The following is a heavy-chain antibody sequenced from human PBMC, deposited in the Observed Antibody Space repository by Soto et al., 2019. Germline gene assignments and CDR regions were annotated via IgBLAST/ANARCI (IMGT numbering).Heavy chain of an antibody. CDR2: IYYSGST. J-gene: IGHJ3*02. CDR3: ARRYYYDSSGYYGLGAFDI. V-gene: IGHV4-39*01. Sequence: SETLSLTCTVSGGSISSSSYYCGWIRQPPGKGLEWIGSIYYSGSTYYNPSLKSRVTISVDTSKNQFSLKLSSVTAADTAVYYCARRYYYDSSGYYGLGAFDIWGQGTMVTVSS. CDR1: GGSISSSSYY. D-gene: IGHD3-22*01.